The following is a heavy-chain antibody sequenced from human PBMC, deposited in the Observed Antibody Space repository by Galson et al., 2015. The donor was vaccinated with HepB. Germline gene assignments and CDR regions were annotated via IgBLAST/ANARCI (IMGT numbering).Heavy chain of an antibody. CDR1: GFTFSSYG. CDR3: ARRVPIAVADRPFDY. D-gene: IGHD6-19*01. CDR2: ISYDGSNK. Sequence: SLRLSCAASGFTFSSYGMHWVRQAPGKGLEWVAVISYDGSNKYYADSVKGRFTISRDNSKNTLYLQINSLRPEDTAVYYCARRVPIAVADRPFDYWGQGTLVTVSS. J-gene: IGHJ4*02. V-gene: IGHV3-30*19.